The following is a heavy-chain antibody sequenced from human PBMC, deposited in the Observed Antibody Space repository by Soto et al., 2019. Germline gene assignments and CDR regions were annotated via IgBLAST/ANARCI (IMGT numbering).Heavy chain of an antibody. CDR2: IDPSDSYT. Sequence: GESLKISCKGSGYSFTSYWISWVRQMPGKGLEWMGRIDPSDSYTNYSPSFQGHVTISADKSISTAYLQWSSLKASDTAMYYWPRLKAAGGENALPFDSGGREPLVTVP. D-gene: IGHD6-13*01. J-gene: IGHJ4*02. CDR3: PRLKAAGGENALPFDS. V-gene: IGHV5-10-1*01. CDR1: GYSFTSYW.